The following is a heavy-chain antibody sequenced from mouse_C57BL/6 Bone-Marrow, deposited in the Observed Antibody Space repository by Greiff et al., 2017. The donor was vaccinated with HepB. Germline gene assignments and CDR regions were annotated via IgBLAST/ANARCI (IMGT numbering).Heavy chain of an antibody. CDR1: GYTFTSYW. CDR3: TRVRIYSRYYAMDY. D-gene: IGHD2-5*01. V-gene: IGHV1-5*01. CDR2: IYPGNSGT. J-gene: IGHJ4*01. Sequence: EVQLQQSGTVLARPGASVKMSCKTSGYTFTSYWMHWVKQRPGQGLEWIGAIYPGNSGTSYNQKFTGKAKLTAVTSASTAYMELSSLTNEDSAVYYCTRVRIYSRYYAMDYWGQGTSVTVSS.